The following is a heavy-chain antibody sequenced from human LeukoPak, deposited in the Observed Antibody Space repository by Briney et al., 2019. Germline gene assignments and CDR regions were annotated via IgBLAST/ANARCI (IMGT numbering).Heavy chain of an antibody. CDR1: GGSTSSYY. CDR3: AGTHDFWSGYYYMDV. J-gene: IGHJ6*03. V-gene: IGHV4-59*01. D-gene: IGHD3-3*01. CDR2: IYYSGRT. Sequence: SETLSLTSPVSGGSTSSYYCSWIRHPPGHVLEWLGYIYYSGRTNYHPTLKSRVTISVDTSKHQVSLKLSSVTAADTAVYSCAGTHDFWSGYYYMDVWGKGTTVTVSS.